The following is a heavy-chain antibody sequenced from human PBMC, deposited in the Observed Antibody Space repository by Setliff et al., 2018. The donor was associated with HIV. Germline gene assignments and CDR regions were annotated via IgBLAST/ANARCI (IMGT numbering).Heavy chain of an antibody. CDR2: IYPADSDT. CDR3: ARLPSLLWFGELNYYFDY. D-gene: IGHD3-10*01. V-gene: IGHV5-51*01. CDR1: GYSFTSFW. Sequence: GSLKISCRGSGYSFTSFWIAWARQMPGKGLEWMGIIYPADSDTRYSPSFQGQVTISADKSISTAFLQWRSLKASDTAIYYCARLPSLLWFGELNYYFDYWGQGTLVTVSS. J-gene: IGHJ4*02.